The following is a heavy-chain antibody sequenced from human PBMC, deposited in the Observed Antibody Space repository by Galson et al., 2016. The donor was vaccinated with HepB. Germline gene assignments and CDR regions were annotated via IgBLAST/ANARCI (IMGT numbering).Heavy chain of an antibody. CDR1: GFTFDDYT. CDR3: GKDWGSLWESSGKGMDV. V-gene: IGHV3-43*01. D-gene: IGHD3-10*01. CDR2: ITWDGLSS. J-gene: IGHJ6*02. Sequence: SLRLSCAAFGFTFDDYTMHWVRQAPGKGLEWVSLITWDGLSSAYADSVKGRFTISRDNRKNSLYLEMNGLRTEDTALYYCGKDWGSLWESSGKGMDVWGQGTTVAVSS.